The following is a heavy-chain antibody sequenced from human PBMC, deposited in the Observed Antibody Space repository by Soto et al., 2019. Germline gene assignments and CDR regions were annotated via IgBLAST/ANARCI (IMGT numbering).Heavy chain of an antibody. V-gene: IGHV1-18*01. Sequence: QVQLVQSGPEVKNPGASLKVSCKASGYTFTNYGITWVRQAPGQGLEWRGWITASNGNANYAREIQGRLTLTRDTSTNTASMELRSLRSDDTAVYYCARGASCSSTSCYDNFHYGLAVWGQGTTVIVSS. CDR1: GYTFTNYG. D-gene: IGHD2-2*01. J-gene: IGHJ6*02. CDR2: ITASNGNA. CDR3: ARGASCSSTSCYDNFHYGLAV.